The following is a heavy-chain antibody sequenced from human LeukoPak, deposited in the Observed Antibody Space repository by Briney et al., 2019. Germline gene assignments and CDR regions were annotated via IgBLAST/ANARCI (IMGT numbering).Heavy chain of an antibody. V-gene: IGHV3-23*01. J-gene: IGHJ4*02. CDR1: GFTFSSYV. CDR2: ISGSGDST. D-gene: IGHD6-19*01. Sequence: PGGSLRLSCAASGFTFSSYVMSWVRQAPGKGLEWVSAISGSGDSTYYADSVKGRFTISRDNSKNTLYLQINSLRAEDTAVYYCAKEGAEQWLVRYFDYWGQGTLVTVSS. CDR3: AKEGAEQWLVRYFDY.